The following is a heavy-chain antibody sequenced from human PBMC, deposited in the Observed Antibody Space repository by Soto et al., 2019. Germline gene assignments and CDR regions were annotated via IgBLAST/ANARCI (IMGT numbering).Heavy chain of an antibody. V-gene: IGHV1-18*04. D-gene: IGHD6-19*01. Sequence: GASVKVSCKASGYTFTSYGISWVRQAPGQGLEWMGWISAYNGNTNYAQKLQGRVTMTTDTSTSTAYMELRSLRSDDTAVYYCARDPHSSGWYSIRVTPAGRDTFDIWCQGTM. CDR3: ARDPHSSGWYSIRVTPAGRDTFDI. CDR2: ISAYNGNT. J-gene: IGHJ3*02. CDR1: GYTFTSYG.